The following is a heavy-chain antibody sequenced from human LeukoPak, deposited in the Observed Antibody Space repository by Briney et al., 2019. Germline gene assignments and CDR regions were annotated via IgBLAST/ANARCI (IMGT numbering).Heavy chain of an antibody. V-gene: IGHV3-33*06. Sequence: PGGSLRLSCAASGFTFSSYGMHWVRQAPGKGVEWVAGIWYDGSNKYYADSVKGRFTISRDNSKNTLYLQMNSLRAEDTAVYYCAKSVIGCGGDCYYFDYWGQGTLVTVSS. D-gene: IGHD2-21*02. CDR3: AKSVIGCGGDCYYFDY. CDR1: GFTFSSYG. J-gene: IGHJ4*02. CDR2: IWYDGSNK.